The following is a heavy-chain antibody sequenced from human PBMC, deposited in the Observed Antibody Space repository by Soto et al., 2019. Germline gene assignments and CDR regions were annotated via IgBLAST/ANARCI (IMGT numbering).Heavy chain of an antibody. D-gene: IGHD6-19*01. V-gene: IGHV6-1*01. CDR3: ARLSERYSSGWTPFDY. CDR1: GDSVSSNNAA. CDR2: TYYRSKWFN. Sequence: QVQLQQSGPGLVKPSQTLSLTCAISGDSVSSNNAAWHWIRQSPSRGLEWLGRTYYRSKWFNAYAVSVRSRITIDPDTSKNQFSLQLTSVTPEDTAVYYCARLSERYSSGWTPFDYWGQGTLVTVSS. J-gene: IGHJ4*02.